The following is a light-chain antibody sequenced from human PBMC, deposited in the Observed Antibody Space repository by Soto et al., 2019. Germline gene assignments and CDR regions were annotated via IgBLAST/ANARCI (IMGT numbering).Light chain of an antibody. J-gene: IGKJ4*01. Sequence: EIVLTQSPGTLSLSPGERATLSCRVSQSVSSRYLAWYQQKPGQAPRLLIFDTASRATGIPARFSGSGSGTDFTLTISRLEPEDFAVYYCQQYRDSLIFSGGTKVEIK. CDR1: QSVSSRY. V-gene: IGKV3-20*01. CDR3: QQYRDSLI. CDR2: DTA.